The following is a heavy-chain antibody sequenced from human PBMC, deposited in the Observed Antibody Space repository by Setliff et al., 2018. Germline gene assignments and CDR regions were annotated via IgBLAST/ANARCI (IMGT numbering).Heavy chain of an antibody. J-gene: IGHJ3*02. CDR1: GYTLSNSI. Sequence: ASVKVSCKASGYTLSNSILSWVRQAPGQGLEWVGWISAYNGKTYSAQKFQDRVTLTTDTSTNMGYLELRDLRSDDTAVYYCARDLNRWFGEFAFDIWGQGTMVTVSS. V-gene: IGHV1-18*01. CDR3: ARDLNRWFGEFAFDI. D-gene: IGHD3-10*01. CDR2: ISAYNGKT.